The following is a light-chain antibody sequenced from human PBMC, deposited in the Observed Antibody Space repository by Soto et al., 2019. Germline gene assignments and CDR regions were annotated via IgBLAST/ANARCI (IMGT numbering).Light chain of an antibody. CDR3: QQYDDLLT. V-gene: IGKV3-11*01. Sequence: EVVLTQSPGTLSLSPGERATLSCRASQNVSSYVAWYQQKPGQSPRLLIYDASKRATGIPARFSGSGSGADFTLTISSLQPEDIATYYCQQYDDLLTFGPGTKVDIK. J-gene: IGKJ3*01. CDR1: QNVSSY. CDR2: DAS.